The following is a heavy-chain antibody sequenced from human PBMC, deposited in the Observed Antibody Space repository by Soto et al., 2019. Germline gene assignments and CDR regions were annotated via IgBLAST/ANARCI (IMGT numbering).Heavy chain of an antibody. D-gene: IGHD6-6*01. Sequence: SLRLSCAASGFTLSGYAMDWVRQAPGKGLEYVSGISTNGVGTYYANSVQGRFTISRDNSKNTVYLQMGSLRPEDMAVYYCARRARPDFYYMDVWGKGTTVTVSS. CDR2: ISTNGVGT. CDR1: GFTLSGYA. V-gene: IGHV3-64*01. J-gene: IGHJ6*03. CDR3: ARRARPDFYYMDV.